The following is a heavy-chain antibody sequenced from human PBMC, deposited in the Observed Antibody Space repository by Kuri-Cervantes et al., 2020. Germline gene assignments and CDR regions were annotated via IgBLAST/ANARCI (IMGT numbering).Heavy chain of an antibody. D-gene: IGHD3-9*01. V-gene: IGHV3-11*01. CDR2: TSGGSTII. CDR3: ARAPTGYSQD. J-gene: IGHJ4*02. CDR1: GFTFSDSY. Sequence: GESLKISCAASGFTFSDSYMSWIRQAPGKGLEWISYTSGGSTIIYYADSVKGRFTISRDNAKNSLYLQMNSLRAEDTAMYYCARAPTGYSQDWGQGTLVTVSS.